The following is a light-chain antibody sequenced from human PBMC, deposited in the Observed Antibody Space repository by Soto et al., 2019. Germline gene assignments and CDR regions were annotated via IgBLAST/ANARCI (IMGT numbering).Light chain of an antibody. CDR1: SSDVGGYNY. J-gene: IGLJ1*01. CDR3: SSYTTSNTRQIV. CDR2: DVS. V-gene: IGLV2-14*03. Sequence: LTQPASVSGSSGQSITISCTGTSSDVGGYNYVSWYQHHPGKAPKLMIFDVSNRPSGVSNRFSGSKSGNTASLTISGLQPEDEADYYCSSYTTSNTRQIVFGTGTKVTVL.